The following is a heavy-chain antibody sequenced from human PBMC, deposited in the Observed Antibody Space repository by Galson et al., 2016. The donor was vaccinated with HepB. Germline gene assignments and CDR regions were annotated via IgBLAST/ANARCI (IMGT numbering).Heavy chain of an antibody. CDR1: GYTFSNHG. CDR3: ARDVSYSISALDS. J-gene: IGHJ4*02. D-gene: IGHD5/OR15-5a*01. V-gene: IGHV1-18*01. CDR2: ISVYNGDT. Sequence: SVKVSCKGSGYTFSNHGIGWVRQAPGQGLEWMGWISVYNGDTKYAQKFQGRITMTRDISTNTAFMDLGSLTSDDTAVYYCARDVSYSISALDSWGQGTLVTVSS.